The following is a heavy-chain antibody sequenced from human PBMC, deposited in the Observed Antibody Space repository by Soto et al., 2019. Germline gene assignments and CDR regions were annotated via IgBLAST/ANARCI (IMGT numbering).Heavy chain of an antibody. J-gene: IGHJ6*02. CDR1: GFTVSSNY. CDR3: ARGTDYYYYYGMDG. Sequence: GGSLRLSCAASGFTVSSNYMSWVRQAPGKGLEWVSVIYSGGSTYYADSVKGRFTISRHNSKNTLYLQMNSLRAEDTAVYYCARGTDYYYYYGMDGWGQGTTVTVSS. CDR2: IYSGGST. V-gene: IGHV3-53*04.